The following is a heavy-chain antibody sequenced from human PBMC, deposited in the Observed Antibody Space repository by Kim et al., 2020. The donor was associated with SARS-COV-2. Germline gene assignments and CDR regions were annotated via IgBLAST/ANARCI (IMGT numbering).Heavy chain of an antibody. CDR3: ARHMEFTDDLRPFDY. CDR1: GGSISTYY. J-gene: IGHJ4*02. CDR2: IYYSGST. D-gene: IGHD1-1*01. V-gene: IGHV4-59*08. Sequence: SETLSLTCTVSGGSISTYYWSWIRQPPGKGLEWIGYIYYSGSTNYNPSLKSRVTMSVDTSKNQFSLKLSSVTAADTAVYYCARHMEFTDDLRPFDYWGQGTLVTASS.